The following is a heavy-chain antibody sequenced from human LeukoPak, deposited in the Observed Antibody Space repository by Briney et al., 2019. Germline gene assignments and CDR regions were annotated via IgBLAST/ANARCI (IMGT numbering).Heavy chain of an antibody. CDR1: GFTFSSYA. CDR2: ISGSGGST. CDR3: AKDLTSIQLWLEGINYYYGMDV. V-gene: IGHV3-23*01. J-gene: IGHJ6*02. Sequence: GGSLRLSRAASGFTFSSYAMSWVRQAPGKGLEWVSAISGSGGSTYYADSVKGRFTISRDNSKNTLYLQMNSLRAEDTAVYYCAKDLTSIQLWLEGINYYYGMDVWGQGTTVTVSS. D-gene: IGHD5-18*01.